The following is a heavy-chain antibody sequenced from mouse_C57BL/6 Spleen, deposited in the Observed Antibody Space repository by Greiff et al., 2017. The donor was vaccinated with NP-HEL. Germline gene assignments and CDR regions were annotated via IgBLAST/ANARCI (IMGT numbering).Heavy chain of an antibody. V-gene: IGHV1-82*01. J-gene: IGHJ3*01. CDR1: GYAFSSSW. Sequence: QVQLQQSGPELVKPGASVKISCKASGYAFSSSWMNWVKQRPGKGLEWIGRIYPGDGDTNYNGKFKGEATLTADKSSSTAYMQLSSLTSEDSAVYFCSIVTPVVPACAYWGQGTLVTVSA. CDR2: IYPGDGDT. CDR3: SIVTPVVPACAY. D-gene: IGHD2-12*01.